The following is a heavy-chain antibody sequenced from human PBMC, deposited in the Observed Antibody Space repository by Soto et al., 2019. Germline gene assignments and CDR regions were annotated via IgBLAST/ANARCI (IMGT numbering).Heavy chain of an antibody. J-gene: IGHJ4*02. Sequence: QVQLVESGGGVVQPGRSLRLSCAASGFTFRSYAMHWVRQAPGKGLEWVAVISYDGSHKNYGDSVKGRFTISRDHSQNTVYLQMNSLRGEDTAVYYCARDPYGGTSLYFDYWGQGTRVTVSS. CDR2: ISYDGSHK. CDR3: ARDPYGGTSLYFDY. CDR1: GFTFRSYA. V-gene: IGHV3-30*14. D-gene: IGHD2-15*01.